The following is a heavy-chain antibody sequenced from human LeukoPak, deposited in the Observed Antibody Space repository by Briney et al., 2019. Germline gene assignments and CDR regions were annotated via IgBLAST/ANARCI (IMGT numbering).Heavy chain of an antibody. Sequence: GGSLTLTCTASGFTFSSHNMNWVRQAPGKGLEWVSLITTSSSYIYYADSVKGRFTVSRDNGKNLLYLEINSLRAEDTAVYYCVRDGQTRASPDDYWGQGTLVTVSS. J-gene: IGHJ4*02. CDR1: GFTFSSHN. CDR2: ITTSSSYI. V-gene: IGHV3-21*06. CDR3: VRDGQTRASPDDY.